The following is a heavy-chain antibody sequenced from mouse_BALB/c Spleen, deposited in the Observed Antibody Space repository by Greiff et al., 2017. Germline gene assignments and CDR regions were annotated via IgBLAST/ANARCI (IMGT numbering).Heavy chain of an antibody. J-gene: IGHJ2*01. Sequence: EVQRVESGGGLVQPGGSLRLSCATSGFTFTDYYMSWVRQPPGKALEWLGFIRNKANGYTTEYSASVKGRFTISRDNSQSILYLQMNTLRAEDSATYYCARERYLDYWGQGTTLTVSS. CDR3: ARERYLDY. CDR2: IRNKANGYTT. V-gene: IGHV7-3*02. CDR1: GFTFTDYY.